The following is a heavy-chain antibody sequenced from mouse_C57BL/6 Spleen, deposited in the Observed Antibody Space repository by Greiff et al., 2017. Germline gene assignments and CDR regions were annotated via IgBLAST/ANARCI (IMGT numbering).Heavy chain of an antibody. V-gene: IGHV1-61*01. Sequence: QVQLQQPGAELVRPGSSVKLSCKASGYTFTSYWMDWVKQRPGQGLEWIGNIYPSDSETHYNQKFKDKATLTVDKSSSTAYMQLSSLTSEASAVYYCARFQTAQALDYWGQGTTLTVSS. CDR3: ARFQTAQALDY. J-gene: IGHJ2*01. CDR2: IYPSDSET. D-gene: IGHD3-2*02. CDR1: GYTFTSYW.